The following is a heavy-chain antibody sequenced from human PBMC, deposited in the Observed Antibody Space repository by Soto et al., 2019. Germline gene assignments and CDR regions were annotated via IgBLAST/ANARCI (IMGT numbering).Heavy chain of an antibody. CDR3: ARVVAAAPVCYGMDV. D-gene: IGHD2-15*01. Sequence: QVQLVQSGAEVKKPGASVKVSCKASGFTFTMYGITWVRQAPGQGLEWMGWTNPYNGNTNYAQKFQGRVTMTTDTSTIAGYMELSSLTSGDTAVYYCARVVAAAPVCYGMDVWGQGTTVTVSS. CDR2: TNPYNGNT. CDR1: GFTFTMYG. V-gene: IGHV1-18*01. J-gene: IGHJ6*02.